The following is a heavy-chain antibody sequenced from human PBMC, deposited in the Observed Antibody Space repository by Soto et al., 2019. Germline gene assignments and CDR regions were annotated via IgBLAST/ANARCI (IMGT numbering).Heavy chain of an antibody. D-gene: IGHD3-22*01. CDR3: ARDWRDYYDSSGYLRWYFDY. J-gene: IGHJ4*02. CDR1: GFTFSSYG. Sequence: QVQLVESGGGVVQPGRSLRLSCAASGFTFSSYGMHWVRQAPGKGLEWVAVIWYDGSNKYYADSVKGRFTISRDNSKNTLYLQMNSLRAEDTAVYYCARDWRDYYDSSGYLRWYFDYWGQGTLVTVSS. CDR2: IWYDGSNK. V-gene: IGHV3-33*01.